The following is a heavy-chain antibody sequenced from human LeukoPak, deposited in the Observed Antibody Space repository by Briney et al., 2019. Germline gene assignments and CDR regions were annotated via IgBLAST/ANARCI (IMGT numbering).Heavy chain of an antibody. J-gene: IGHJ3*02. V-gene: IGHV1-69*06. D-gene: IGHD6-13*01. CDR2: IIPIFGTA. CDR3: ARDTALILAAAGTRVLVPPYAFDI. CDR1: GGTFSSYV. Sequence: SVKVSCKASGGTFSSYVISWVRQAPGQGLEWMGGIIPIFGTANYAQKFQGRVTITADKSTSTAYMELSSLRSEDTAVYYCARDTALILAAAGTRVLVPPYAFDIWGQGTMVTVSS.